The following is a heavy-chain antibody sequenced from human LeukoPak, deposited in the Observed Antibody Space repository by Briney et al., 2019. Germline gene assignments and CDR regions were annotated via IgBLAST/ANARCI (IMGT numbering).Heavy chain of an antibody. V-gene: IGHV3-23*01. CDR2: ISASGCTT. Sequence: GVSLRLSCAAWVFTFSSYAMSWVRQAPGKGLEWVSAISASGCTTYYADFARGRFTISRDNAKNTLYLQMNSLRAEDTAVYYSAKDPLWSSTIVERGYFDLWGRGTLVTVSS. J-gene: IGHJ2*01. CDR3: AKDPLWSSTIVERGYFDL. CDR1: VFTFSSYA. D-gene: IGHD3-22*01.